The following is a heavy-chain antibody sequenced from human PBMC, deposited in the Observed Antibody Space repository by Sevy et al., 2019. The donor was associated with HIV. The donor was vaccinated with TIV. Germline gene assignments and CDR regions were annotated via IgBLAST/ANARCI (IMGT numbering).Heavy chain of an antibody. D-gene: IGHD3-22*01. CDR3: AITRECYSDNSGYFDY. J-gene: IGHJ4*02. CDR2: FDPEDGER. CDR1: GYTLTQFY. Sequence: ASVKVSCKIPGYTLTQFYMHWVRQAPGKGLEWMGTFDPEDGERIYAQKFQGRVTMTEDTSTDTAYMELSSLRPEDTAVYYCAITRECYSDNSGYFDYWGQGILVTVSS. V-gene: IGHV1-24*01.